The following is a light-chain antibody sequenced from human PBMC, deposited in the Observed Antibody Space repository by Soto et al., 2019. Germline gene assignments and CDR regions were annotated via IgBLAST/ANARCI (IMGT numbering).Light chain of an antibody. CDR1: QTISSW. CDR3: QQSFIAPWT. V-gene: IGKV1-5*03. J-gene: IGKJ1*01. Sequence: DIQMTQSPSTLSGSVGDRVTITCRASQTISSWLAWYQQKPGKAPKLLIYKASTLKSGVPSRFSGSGSGTDFTLTLSCLQAEDSATYYCQQSFIAPWTFGQGTKVEIK. CDR2: KAS.